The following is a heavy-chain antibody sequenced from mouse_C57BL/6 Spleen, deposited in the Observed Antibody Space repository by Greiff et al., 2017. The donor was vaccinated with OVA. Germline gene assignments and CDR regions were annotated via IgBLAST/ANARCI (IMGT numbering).Heavy chain of an antibody. CDR3: ASYGYRYFDV. Sequence: QVQLQQSGAELVMPGASVKLSCKASGYTFTSYWMHWVKQRPGQGLEWIGEIDPSDSYTNYNQKFKGKSTLTVDKSSSTAYMQLSSLTSEDSAVYYCASYGYRYFDVWGTGTTVTVSS. V-gene: IGHV1-69*01. J-gene: IGHJ1*03. CDR2: IDPSDSYT. CDR1: GYTFTSYW. D-gene: IGHD1-1*02.